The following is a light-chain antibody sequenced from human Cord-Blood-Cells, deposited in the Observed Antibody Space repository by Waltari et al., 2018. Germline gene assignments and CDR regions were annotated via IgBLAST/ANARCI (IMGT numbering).Light chain of an antibody. Sequence: QSALTQPASVSGSPGQSITISCTGTSSDVGGYNYVSWYQQHPGKAPKLVIYDVSKRTSGVSNRFSGSKSGNTASLAISGLQAEDEADYYCSSYTSSNTLVFGGGTKLTVL. CDR1: SSDVGGYNY. CDR3: SSYTSSNTLV. J-gene: IGLJ2*01. CDR2: DVS. V-gene: IGLV2-14*01.